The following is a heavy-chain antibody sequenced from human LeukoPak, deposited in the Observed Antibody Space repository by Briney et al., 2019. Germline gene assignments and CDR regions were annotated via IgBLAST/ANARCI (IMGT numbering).Heavy chain of an antibody. CDR1: GFTVSSNY. CDR2: IYSGGST. J-gene: IGHJ3*02. Sequence: PGGSLRLSCAAPGFTVSSNYMSWVRQAPGKGLEWVSVIYSGGSTYYADSVKGRFTISRDNSKNTLYLQMNSLRAEDTAVYYCARDTAMEKGDAFDIWGQGTMVTVSS. CDR3: ARDTAMEKGDAFDI. V-gene: IGHV3-53*01. D-gene: IGHD5-18*01.